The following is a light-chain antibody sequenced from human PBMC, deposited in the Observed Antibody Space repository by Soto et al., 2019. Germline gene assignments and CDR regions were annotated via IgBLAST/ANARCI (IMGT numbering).Light chain of an antibody. J-gene: IGKJ1*01. V-gene: IGKV1-39*01. CDR3: QQSYSTPQT. CDR1: QSISSY. Sequence: DIQMTQSPSSLSSSVGDRVTITCRASQSISSYLNWYQQKPGKAPKLLIYAASSLQSGVPSRFSGSVSGTDFTLTISSLQPEDFATYYSQQSYSTPQTFGQGTKVEIK. CDR2: AAS.